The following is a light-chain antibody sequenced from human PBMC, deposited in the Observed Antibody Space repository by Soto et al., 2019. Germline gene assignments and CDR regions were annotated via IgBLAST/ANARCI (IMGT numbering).Light chain of an antibody. CDR2: AAS. CDR3: QDYGWSPV. V-gene: IGKV3-20*01. CDR1: QSVSSSY. Sequence: EIVLTQSPGTLSLSPGERATLSCRASQSVSSSYFAWYQHKPRQAPRLLIYAASSRATGLPDRFSGNGSGTYFTLTSSILEQDLVTVYYYQDYGWSPVFGPGTKVEI. J-gene: IGKJ3*01.